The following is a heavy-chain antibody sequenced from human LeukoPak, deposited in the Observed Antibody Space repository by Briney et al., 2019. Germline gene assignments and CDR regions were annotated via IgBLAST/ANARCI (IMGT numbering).Heavy chain of an antibody. V-gene: IGHV3-30*02. D-gene: IGHD1-26*01. Sequence: GGSLRLSCAASGFTFSSYGMHWVRQAPGKGLEWVSFIRYDGSDKYYVDSVVGRFTISRDNAQNLLYLHMNSLRAEDTGVYYCAKSGGFFDTWGQGTLVTVSS. CDR3: AKSGGFFDT. CDR2: IRYDGSDK. CDR1: GFTFSSYG. J-gene: IGHJ4*02.